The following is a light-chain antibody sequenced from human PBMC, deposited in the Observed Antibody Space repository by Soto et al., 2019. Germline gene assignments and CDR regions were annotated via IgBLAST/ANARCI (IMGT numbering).Light chain of an antibody. CDR1: SSDIGAYNY. Sequence: QSVLTQPASVSGSPGQSITISCTGTSSDIGAYNYVSWYRQHSGKAPQLLIYDVNNRPSGVSHRFSGSKSGNTASLTISGLQSEDEADYFCTSYTGSNTLEVFGPGTKVTVL. V-gene: IGLV2-14*03. CDR3: TSYTGSNTLEV. CDR2: DVN. J-gene: IGLJ1*01.